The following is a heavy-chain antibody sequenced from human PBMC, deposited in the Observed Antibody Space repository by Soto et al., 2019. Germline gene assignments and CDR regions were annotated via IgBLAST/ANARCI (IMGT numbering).Heavy chain of an antibody. D-gene: IGHD3-3*01. CDR3: ARDFGVAGIYYYYGMDV. CDR1: GYTFTSYG. Sequence: QVQLVQSGAEVKKPGASVKVSCKASGYTFTSYGISWGRQAPGQGLEWMGWISAYNGNTNYAQKLQGRVTMTTYTSTSTAYMELRSLRSDDTAVYYCARDFGVAGIYYYYGMDVWGQGTTVTVSS. V-gene: IGHV1-18*04. J-gene: IGHJ6*02. CDR2: ISAYNGNT.